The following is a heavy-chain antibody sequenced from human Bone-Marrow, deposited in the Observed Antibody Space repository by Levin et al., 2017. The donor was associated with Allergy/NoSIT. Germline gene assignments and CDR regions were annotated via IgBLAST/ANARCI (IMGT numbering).Heavy chain of an antibody. D-gene: IGHD2-2*01. CDR2: IYYSGST. V-gene: IGHV4-30-4*01. J-gene: IGHJ6*02. CDR3: ASGGNVVVVPAALYYYDGMDV. CDR1: GGSISSGDYY. Sequence: SQTLSLTCTVSGGSISSGDYYWSWIRQPPGKGLEWIGYIYYSGSTYYNPSLKSRVTISVDTSKNQFSLKLSSVTAADTAVYYCASGGNVVVVPAALYYYDGMDVWGQGTTVTVSS.